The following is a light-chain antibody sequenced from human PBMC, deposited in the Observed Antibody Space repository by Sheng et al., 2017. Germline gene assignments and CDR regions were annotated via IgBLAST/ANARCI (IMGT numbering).Light chain of an antibody. V-gene: IGKV3-15*01. J-gene: IGKJ2*01. CDR3: QQYGGLPQT. Sequence: EIVVTQSPATLSVSPGERAALSCRASQSVGSNLAWYQQKPGQAPRLLISGSSTRATGVPARFNGSGSGTEFTLTISTLEPEDSAVYYCQQYGGLPQTFGQGTKLEIK. CDR1: QSVGSN. CDR2: GSS.